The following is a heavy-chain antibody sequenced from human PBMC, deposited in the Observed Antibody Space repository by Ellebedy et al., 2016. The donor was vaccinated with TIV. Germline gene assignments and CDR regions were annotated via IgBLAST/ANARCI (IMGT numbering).Heavy chain of an antibody. J-gene: IGHJ3*01. D-gene: IGHD4-17*01. CDR3: TKGAGGDYGRAFDL. CDR1: GFTFSSYS. Sequence: SLKISXAASGFTFSSYSMNWVRQAPGKGLEWVSGISWNSGSIGYADSVKGRFTVSRDNAKNSLYLQMSGLKPGDTAFYYCTKGAGGDYGRAFDLWGQGTMVTVSS. CDR2: ISWNSGSI. V-gene: IGHV3-9*01.